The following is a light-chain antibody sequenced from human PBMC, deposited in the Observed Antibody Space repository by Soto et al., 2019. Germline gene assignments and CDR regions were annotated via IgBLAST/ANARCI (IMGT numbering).Light chain of an antibody. Sequence: QSVLTQPASVSGSPGQSITIFCAGTSNDFGTYDFVSWYQQPPGKAPKLMIYEVSKRPSGVSNRFSGSKSGDTASLTISGLQAEDEADYYCCSYAGSSSPYVFGTGTKVTVL. V-gene: IGLV2-23*02. J-gene: IGLJ1*01. CDR2: EVS. CDR3: CSYAGSSSPYV. CDR1: SNDFGTYDF.